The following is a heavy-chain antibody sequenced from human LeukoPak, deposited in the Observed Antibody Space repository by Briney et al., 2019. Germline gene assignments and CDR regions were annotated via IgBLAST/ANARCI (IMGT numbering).Heavy chain of an antibody. CDR2: ISGSGYSA. J-gene: IGHJ4*02. CDR3: AKDALRAVPYYFDY. CDR1: GFTFSSYG. Sequence: GGTLRLSCAASGFTFSSYGMSWVRQAPGKGLEWVAAISGSGYSAYYADSVKGRFTISRDNSKNTLFLEMNSLRPEDTAVYYCAKDALRAVPYYFDYWGQGTLVTVSS. V-gene: IGHV3-23*01. D-gene: IGHD3-10*01.